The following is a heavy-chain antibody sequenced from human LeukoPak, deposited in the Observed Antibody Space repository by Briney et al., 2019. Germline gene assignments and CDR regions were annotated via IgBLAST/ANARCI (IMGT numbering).Heavy chain of an antibody. V-gene: IGHV1-18*01. CDR3: ARDPPRRYYYDSSGLEY. J-gene: IGHJ4*02. D-gene: IGHD3-22*01. CDR1: GYTFTSYG. Sequence: AAVKVSCKASGYTFTSYGISGVRQAPGQGVGWRGWISAYNGNTNYAQKLQGRVTMTTDTSTSTAYMELRSLRSDDTAVYYCARDPPRRYYYDSSGLEYWGQGTLVTVSS. CDR2: ISAYNGNT.